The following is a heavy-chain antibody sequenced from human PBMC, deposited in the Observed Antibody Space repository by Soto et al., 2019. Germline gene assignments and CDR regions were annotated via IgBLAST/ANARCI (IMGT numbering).Heavy chain of an antibody. Sequence: GRPLRLSCAASVFTFSSDGMHWVRQAPGKGLEWVAVISYDGSNKYYADSVKGRFTISRDNSKNTLYLQMNSLRAEDTAVYYCAKALTETAMVLDYWGQGTLVTVSS. D-gene: IGHD5-18*01. J-gene: IGHJ4*02. CDR2: ISYDGSNK. CDR3: AKALTETAMVLDY. V-gene: IGHV3-30*18. CDR1: VFTFSSDG.